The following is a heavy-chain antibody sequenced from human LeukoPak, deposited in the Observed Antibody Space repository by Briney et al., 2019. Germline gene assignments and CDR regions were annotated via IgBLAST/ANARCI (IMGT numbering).Heavy chain of an antibody. Sequence: PGGSLRLSCAASGFTFSSYAMSWVRQAPGKGLEWVSAISGSGGSTYYADSVKGRFTISRDNSKNTLYLQMNSLRAEDTAVYYCARDHGPLGSGCPTNWGQGTLVTVSS. D-gene: IGHD6-19*01. CDR2: ISGSGGST. CDR3: ARDHGPLGSGCPTN. J-gene: IGHJ4*02. V-gene: IGHV3-23*01. CDR1: GFTFSSYA.